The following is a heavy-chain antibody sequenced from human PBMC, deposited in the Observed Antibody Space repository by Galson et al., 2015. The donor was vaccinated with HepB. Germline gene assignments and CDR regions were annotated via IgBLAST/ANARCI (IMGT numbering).Heavy chain of an antibody. D-gene: IGHD6-13*01. CDR2: IWYDGSNK. J-gene: IGHJ3*02. V-gene: IGHV3-33*08. Sequence: SLRLSCAASGFTFSSYGMHWVRQAPGKGLEWVAVIWYDGSNKYYADSVKGRFTISRDNSKNTLYLQMNSLRAEDTAVYYCARDYELAAAGTGGAFDIWGQGTMVTVSS. CDR3: ARDYELAAAGTGGAFDI. CDR1: GFTFSSYG.